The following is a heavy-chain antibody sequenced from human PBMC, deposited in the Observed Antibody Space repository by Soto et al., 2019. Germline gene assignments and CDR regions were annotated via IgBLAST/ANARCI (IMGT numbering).Heavy chain of an antibody. D-gene: IGHD3-10*01. CDR2: LKSDNGGT. Sequence: QAQLVQSGAEVKKPGASVKVSCQASGYTFTGHYMHWVRQVSGKRLEHLGWLKSDNGGTYYAPKFQGRITFTRDTSTSTAYMELNGLQSDDTAVYFCARDLCPLGSGTACPLYGLDIWGQGTTVVVS. CDR3: ARDLCPLGSGTACPLYGLDI. V-gene: IGHV1-2*02. J-gene: IGHJ6*02. CDR1: GYTFTGHY.